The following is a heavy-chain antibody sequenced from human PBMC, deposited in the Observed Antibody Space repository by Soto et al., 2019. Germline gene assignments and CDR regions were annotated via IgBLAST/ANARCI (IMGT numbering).Heavy chain of an antibody. V-gene: IGHV4-30-4*02. Sequence: SDTLSVTCTVLGGSISSGDYYRSWIRQPPGKGLEWIGYIYYSGSTYYNPSLKSRVTISVDTSKNQFSLKLSSVTAADTAVYYCARFDFWTHMDVWGQGTTVTVSS. CDR3: ARFDFWTHMDV. D-gene: IGHD3-3*01. J-gene: IGHJ6*02. CDR2: IYYSGST. CDR1: GGSISSGDYY.